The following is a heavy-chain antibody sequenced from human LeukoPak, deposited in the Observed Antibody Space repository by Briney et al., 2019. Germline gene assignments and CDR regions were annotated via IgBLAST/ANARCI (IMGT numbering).Heavy chain of an antibody. V-gene: IGHV3-23*01. J-gene: IGHJ4*02. CDR2: ISGSGGTT. CDR3: ATDYYNRSGDYTVDY. CDR1: GFTFSSYA. D-gene: IGHD3-22*01. Sequence: PGGSLRLSCEASGFTFSSYAMSWVRQAPGKGLEWVSVISGSGGTTHYADSVKGRFTISRDNSKNTVSLQMNSLRAEDTALYYCATDYYNRSGDYTVDYWGQGTLVTVSS.